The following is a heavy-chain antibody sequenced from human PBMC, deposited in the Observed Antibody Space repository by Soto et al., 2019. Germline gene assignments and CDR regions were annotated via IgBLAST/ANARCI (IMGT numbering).Heavy chain of an antibody. CDR2: ISTGSGTI. Sequence: EVQLVESGGGLVQPGGSLRLSCAASGFAFSVSGMNWVRQAPGKGLEWLSYISTGSGTIYYADSVKGRFTISRDNAKNSLYLQMHSLRTEDTAVYYCARSAGDYWGQGTLVTVSS. V-gene: IGHV3-48*04. CDR3: ARSAGDY. CDR1: GFAFSVSG. J-gene: IGHJ4*02.